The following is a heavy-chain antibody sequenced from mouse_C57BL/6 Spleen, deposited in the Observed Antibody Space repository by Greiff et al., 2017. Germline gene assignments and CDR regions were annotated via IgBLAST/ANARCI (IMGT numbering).Heavy chain of an antibody. CDR1: GYAFSSSW. D-gene: IGHD1-1*01. CDR3: ARDPHYYGSSGYFDV. J-gene: IGHJ1*03. V-gene: IGHV1-82*01. CDR2: IYPGDGDT. Sequence: QVQLQQSGPELVKPGASVKISCKASGYAFSSSWLNWVKQRPGKGLEWIGRIYPGDGDTNYNGKFKGKGTLTADKSSSTAYMQRSSLTSEDSAVYFCARDPHYYGSSGYFDVWGTGTTVTVSA.